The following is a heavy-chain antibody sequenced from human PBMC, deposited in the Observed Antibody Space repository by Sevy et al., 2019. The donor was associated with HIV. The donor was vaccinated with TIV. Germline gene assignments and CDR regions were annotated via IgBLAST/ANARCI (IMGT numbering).Heavy chain of an antibody. D-gene: IGHD3-3*01. CDR2: IIPIFGTA. V-gene: IGHV1-69*13. CDR3: ARGAIYDFWSGYYHLSY. J-gene: IGHJ4*02. Sequence: ASVKVSCKASGGTFSSYAISWVRQAPGQGLEWMGGIIPIFGTANYAQKFQGRVTITADESTSTAYMELGSMRSEDTAGYYCARGAIYDFWSGYYHLSYWGQGTLVTVSS. CDR1: GGTFSSYA.